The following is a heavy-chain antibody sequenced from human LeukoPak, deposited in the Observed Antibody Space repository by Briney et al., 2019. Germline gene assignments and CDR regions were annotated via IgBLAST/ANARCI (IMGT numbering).Heavy chain of an antibody. J-gene: IGHJ4*02. V-gene: IGHV3-30*03. CDR2: ISYDGSNK. CDR1: GFTFSSYG. D-gene: IGHD1-26*01. Sequence: GGSLRLSCAASGFTFSSYGMHWVRQAPGKGLEWVAVISYDGSNKYYADSVKGRFTISRDNSKNTLYLQMNSLRAEDTAVYYCESSGSYHGLVDYWGQGTLVTVTS. CDR3: ESSGSYHGLVDY.